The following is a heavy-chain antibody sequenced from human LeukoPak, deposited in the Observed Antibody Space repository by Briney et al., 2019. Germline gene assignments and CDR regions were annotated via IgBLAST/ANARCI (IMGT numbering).Heavy chain of an antibody. Sequence: PGRSLRLSCAASGFTFSSYGMHWVRQAPGKGLEWVALISYDGSNKYYADSVKGRFTISRDNSKNTLYLQMNSLRAEDTAVYYCAKGEIYYYGSGSYYNLGSLGDYWGQGTLVTVSS. J-gene: IGHJ4*02. V-gene: IGHV3-30*18. CDR2: ISYDGSNK. CDR1: GFTFSSYG. D-gene: IGHD3-10*01. CDR3: AKGEIYYYGSGSYYNLGSLGDY.